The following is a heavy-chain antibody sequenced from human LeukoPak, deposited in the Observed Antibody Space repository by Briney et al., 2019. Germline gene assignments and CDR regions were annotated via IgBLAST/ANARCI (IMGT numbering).Heavy chain of an antibody. V-gene: IGHV1-69*04. CDR1: GGTFSSYA. CDR2: IIPILGIA. CDR3: ARDLVTTMVRGVIGWFDP. J-gene: IGHJ5*02. Sequence: GSSVKVSCKASGGTFSSYAMSWVRQAPGQGLEWMGRIIPILGIANYAQKFQGRVTITADKSTSTAYMELSSLRSEDTAVYYCARDLVTTMVRGVIGWFDPWGQGTLVTVSS. D-gene: IGHD3-10*01.